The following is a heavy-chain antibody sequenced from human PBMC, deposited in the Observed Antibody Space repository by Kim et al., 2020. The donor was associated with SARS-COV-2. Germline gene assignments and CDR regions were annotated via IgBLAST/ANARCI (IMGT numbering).Heavy chain of an antibody. CDR1: GFSLGNDW. D-gene: IGHD3-10*02. V-gene: IGHV3-7*01. Sequence: GGSLRLSCVVSGFSLGNDWMSWVRQAPGKGLEWVAMKKGDGSGEYYVDSVKGRFTMSRDNAKNSLYLQMSSLRTEDTAIYYCAALDAAHVRGGIWGQGTLVSVSS. CDR2: KKGDGSGE. CDR3: AALDAAHVRGGI. J-gene: IGHJ4*02.